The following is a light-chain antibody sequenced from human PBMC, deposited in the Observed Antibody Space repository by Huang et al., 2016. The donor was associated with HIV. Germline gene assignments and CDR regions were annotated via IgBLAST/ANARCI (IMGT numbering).Light chain of an antibody. J-gene: IGKJ1*01. CDR1: QSVLYNSNNKNY. CDR2: WAS. V-gene: IGKV4-1*01. CDR3: QQYNTSPPT. Sequence: DIVMTQSPDSLAVSLGERATINCKSSQSVLYNSNNKNYLAWYQQKPGQSPKLLIYWASTRESGVPERFSGSGSGTDFTLTISSLQAEDVAIYYCQQYNTSPPTFGQGTKVEIK.